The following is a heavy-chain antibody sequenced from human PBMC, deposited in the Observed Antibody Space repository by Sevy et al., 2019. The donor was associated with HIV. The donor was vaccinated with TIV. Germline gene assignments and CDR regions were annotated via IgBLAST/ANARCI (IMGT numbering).Heavy chain of an antibody. D-gene: IGHD4-17*01. CDR1: GESFSNYY. CDR2: IDHSGRS. J-gene: IGHJ4*02. Sequence: SETLSLTCAVYGESFSNYYWSWIRLSPGKGLESIGEIDHSGRSDYNPALKSRVTMSVDTSKNHFYMTLTSVTAADTAVYYCARGPKPLRSDYGDYRGVGYYFDSWGQGTLVTVSS. V-gene: IGHV4-34*01. CDR3: ARGPKPLRSDYGDYRGVGYYFDS.